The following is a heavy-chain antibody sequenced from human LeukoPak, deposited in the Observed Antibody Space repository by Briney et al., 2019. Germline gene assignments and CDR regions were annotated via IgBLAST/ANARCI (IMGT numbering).Heavy chain of an antibody. CDR2: IYYSGST. D-gene: IGHD5-18*01. CDR1: GGSISSYY. Sequence: PSETLSLTCTVSGGSISSYYWSWIRQPPGKGLEWIGYIYYSGSTNYNPSLKSRVTISVDTSKNQFSLELSSVTAADTAVYYCARLGSSYAVYNWFDPWGQGTLVTVSS. J-gene: IGHJ5*02. CDR3: ARLGSSYAVYNWFDP. V-gene: IGHV4-59*01.